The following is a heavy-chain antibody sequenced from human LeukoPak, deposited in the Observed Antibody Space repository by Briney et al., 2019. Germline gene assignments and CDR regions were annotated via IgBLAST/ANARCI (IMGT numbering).Heavy chain of an antibody. CDR2: IYSGGST. J-gene: IGHJ4*02. D-gene: IGHD4-17*01. Sequence: GGSLRLSYAASGFTVSSNYMSWVRQAPGKGLEWVSVIYSGGSTYYADSVKGRFTISRDNSKNTLYLQMNSLRAEDTAVYYCAREEDYYGDFDYWGQGTLVTVSS. CDR1: GFTVSSNY. CDR3: AREEDYYGDFDY. V-gene: IGHV3-66*02.